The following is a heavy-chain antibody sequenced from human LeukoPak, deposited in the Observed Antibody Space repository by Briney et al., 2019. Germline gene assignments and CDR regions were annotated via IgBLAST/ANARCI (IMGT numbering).Heavy chain of an antibody. J-gene: IGHJ5*02. CDR1: GFTFSSYA. D-gene: IGHD3-10*01. V-gene: IGHV3-23*01. CDR3: AKRGVRGVHISGWFDP. Sequence: GGSLRLSCAASGFTFSSYAMSWVRQAPGKGLEWVSAISGSGGSTYYADSVKGRFTISRDNSKNTLYLQMNGLRAEDTAVYYCAKRGVRGVHISGWFDPWGQGTLVTVSS. CDR2: ISGSGGST.